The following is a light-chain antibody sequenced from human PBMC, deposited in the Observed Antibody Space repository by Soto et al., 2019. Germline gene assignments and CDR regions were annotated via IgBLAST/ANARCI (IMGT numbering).Light chain of an antibody. CDR3: QQFGNSPTT. CDR1: QSVNSNY. J-gene: IGKJ5*01. V-gene: IGKV3-20*01. Sequence: EIVLTQSPGTLSLSPGARATLSCRASQSVNSNYLAWYQHKPGQAPRLLISDASNRAPGIPDRFSGSGSGTDFTLTISRLEPEDFAVYYCQQFGNSPTTFGQGTRLEIK. CDR2: DAS.